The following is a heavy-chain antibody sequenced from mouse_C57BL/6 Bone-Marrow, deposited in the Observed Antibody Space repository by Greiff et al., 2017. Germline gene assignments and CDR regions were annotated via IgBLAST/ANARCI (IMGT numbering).Heavy chain of an antibody. CDR2: INPNNGGT. J-gene: IGHJ1*03. CDR3: AHYYGSRTSYFEV. Sequence: EVQLQQSGPELVKPGASVKISCKASGYTFTDYYMNWVKQSHGKSLEWIGDINPNNGGTSYNQKFKGKATLTVDKSSSTAYMELRSLTSEDSAVYYCAHYYGSRTSYFEVWGTGTTVTVSS. CDR1: GYTFTDYY. D-gene: IGHD1-1*01. V-gene: IGHV1-26*01.